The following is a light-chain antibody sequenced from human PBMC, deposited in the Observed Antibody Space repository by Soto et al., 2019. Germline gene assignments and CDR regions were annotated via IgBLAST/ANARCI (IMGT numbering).Light chain of an antibody. CDR1: QSVSSY. CDR2: DAS. Sequence: EIVLTQSPATLSLSPGERATLSCRASQSVSSYLAWYQQKPGQATRLLNYDASNRATGIPARFSGSGSGTDFTLTISSLEPEDFAVYYCQQRSNWPPSTFGQGTKLEIK. V-gene: IGKV3-11*01. J-gene: IGKJ2*01. CDR3: QQRSNWPPST.